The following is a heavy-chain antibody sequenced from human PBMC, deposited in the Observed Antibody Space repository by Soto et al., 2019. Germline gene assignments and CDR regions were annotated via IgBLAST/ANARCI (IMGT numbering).Heavy chain of an antibody. CDR1: GLTFIRYG. CDR3: ARDSVTIFGVVMGSGMDV. J-gene: IGHJ6*02. D-gene: IGHD3-3*01. V-gene: IGHV3-33*07. CDR2: IWYDGSNK. Sequence: GGGLRASSGGAGLTFIRYGMDWGRQGTGKGGGWVAVIWYDGSNKYYADSVKGRFTISRDNSKNTLYLQMNSLRAEDTAVYYCARDSVTIFGVVMGSGMDVWGQGTTVTVSS.